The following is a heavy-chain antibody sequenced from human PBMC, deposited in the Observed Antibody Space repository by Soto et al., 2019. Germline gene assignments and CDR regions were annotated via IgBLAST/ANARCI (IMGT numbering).Heavy chain of an antibody. V-gene: IGHV1-18*01. Sequence: ASVKVSCEASGYTFTSYGISWVRQAPGQGLEWMGWISAYNGNTNYAQKLQGRVTMTTDTSTSTAYMELSSLRSEDTAVYYCARTERGVWIQSYYYYGMDVWGQGTTVTVSS. CDR3: ARTERGVWIQSYYYYGMDV. D-gene: IGHD5-18*01. CDR2: ISAYNGNT. CDR1: GYTFTSYG. J-gene: IGHJ6*02.